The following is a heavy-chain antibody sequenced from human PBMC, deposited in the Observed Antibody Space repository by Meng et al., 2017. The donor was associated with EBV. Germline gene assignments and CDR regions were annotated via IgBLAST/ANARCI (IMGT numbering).Heavy chain of an antibody. CDR1: GYTFTGYY. Sequence: QGRRVQSGAEVRKPGASVKVSCKASGYTFTGYYMHWVRQAPGQGLEWMGRINPNSGGTNYAQKFQGRVTMTRDTSISTAYMELSRLRSDDTVVYYCARVGIAVAGTGDYWGQGTLVTVSS. D-gene: IGHD6-19*01. CDR2: INPNSGGT. V-gene: IGHV1-2*05. J-gene: IGHJ4*02. CDR3: ARVGIAVAGTGDY.